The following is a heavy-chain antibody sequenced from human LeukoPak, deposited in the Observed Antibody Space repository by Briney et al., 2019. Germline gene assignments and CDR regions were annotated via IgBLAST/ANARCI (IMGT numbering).Heavy chain of an antibody. J-gene: IGHJ5*02. D-gene: IGHD1-26*01. V-gene: IGHV3-23*01. CDR1: GFTLSSYE. CDR3: AKKYSTGLDP. CDR2: IDYSGGST. Sequence: PGGSLRLSCTASGFTLSSYEMSWIRQAPGKGLEWVSSIDYSGGSTHYADSVMGRFTISRDNSKNTLYLQMNSLRAEDTAVYYCAKKYSTGLDPWGQGTLVTVSS.